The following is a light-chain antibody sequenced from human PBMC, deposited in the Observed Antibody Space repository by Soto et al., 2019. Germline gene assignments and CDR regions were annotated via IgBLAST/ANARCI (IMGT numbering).Light chain of an antibody. CDR1: SSNIGAGYD. Sequence: QSALTQPPSVSGAPGQRVTISCTGSSSNIGAGYDVHWYQQLPGTAPKLLIYANNNRPSGVPDRFSGSKSGTSASLAITGLQAEDEADYYCQSYDSSLSVLYVFGTGTKLTVL. J-gene: IGLJ1*01. CDR3: QSYDSSLSVLYV. CDR2: ANN. V-gene: IGLV1-40*01.